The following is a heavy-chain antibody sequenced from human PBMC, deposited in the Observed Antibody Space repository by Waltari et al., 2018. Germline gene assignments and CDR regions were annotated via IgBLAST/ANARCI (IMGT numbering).Heavy chain of an antibody. D-gene: IGHD2-15*01. J-gene: IGHJ4*02. Sequence: EVQLVESGGGLVKPGGSLRLSCAASGFTFSSYSMNWVRQAPGKGLEWVSSISSSSSYIYYADSVKGRFTISRDNAKNSLYLQMNSLRAEDTAVYYCARDSRYCSGGSCYSYYFDYWGQGTLVTVSS. CDR3: ARDSRYCSGGSCYSYYFDY. V-gene: IGHV3-21*01. CDR1: GFTFSSYS. CDR2: ISSSSSYI.